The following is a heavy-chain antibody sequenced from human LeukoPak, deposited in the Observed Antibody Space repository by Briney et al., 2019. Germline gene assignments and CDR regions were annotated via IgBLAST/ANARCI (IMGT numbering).Heavy chain of an antibody. J-gene: IGHJ4*02. D-gene: IGHD3-10*01. CDR1: GYTFTGYY. CDR3: ARVNLNIRFGEYYGGYYFDY. Sequence: PGASVKVSCKASGYTFTGYYMHWVRQAPGQGLEWMGWINPNSGGTNYAQKCQGRVTMTRDTSISTAYMELSRLRSDDTAVYYCARVNLNIRFGEYYGGYYFDYWGQGTLVTVSS. V-gene: IGHV1-2*02. CDR2: INPNSGGT.